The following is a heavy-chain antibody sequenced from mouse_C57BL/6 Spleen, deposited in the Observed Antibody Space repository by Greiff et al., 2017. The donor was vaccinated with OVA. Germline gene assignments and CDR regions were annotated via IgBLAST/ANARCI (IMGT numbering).Heavy chain of an antibody. J-gene: IGHJ2*01. Sequence: VKLQQPGAELVRPGSSVKLSCKASGYTFTSYWMHWVKQRPIQGLEWIGNIDPSDSETHYNQKFKDKATLTVDKSSSTAYMQLSSLTSEDSAVYYCARGPYDYVDYWGQGTTLTVSS. CDR1: GYTFTSYW. V-gene: IGHV1-52*01. D-gene: IGHD2-4*01. CDR2: IDPSDSET. CDR3: ARGPYDYVDY.